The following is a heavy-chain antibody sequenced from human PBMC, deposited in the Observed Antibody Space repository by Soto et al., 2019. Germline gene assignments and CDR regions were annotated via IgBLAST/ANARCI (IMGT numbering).Heavy chain of an antibody. J-gene: IGHJ6*03. D-gene: IGHD4-17*01. Sequence: SVKVSCKASGGTFSSYTISWVRQAPGQGLEWMGRIIPILGIANYAQKFQGRVTVTADKSTSTAYMELSSLGSEDTAVYYCAGALTTVTTYYYYYMDVWGKGTTVTVSS. CDR2: IIPILGIA. CDR3: AGALTTVTTYYYYYMDV. CDR1: GGTFSSYT. V-gene: IGHV1-69*02.